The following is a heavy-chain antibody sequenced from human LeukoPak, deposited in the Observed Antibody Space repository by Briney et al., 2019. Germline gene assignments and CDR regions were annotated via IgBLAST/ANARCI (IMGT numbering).Heavy chain of an antibody. CDR2: IWYDGSNK. Sequence: GGSPRLSCAASGFTFSSYGMHWVRQAPGKGLEWVAVIWYDGSNKYYADSVKGRFTISRDNSKNTLYLQMNSLRAEDAAVYFCAKGSAAGRPYYFDYWGQGTLVTVSS. CDR1: GFTFSSYG. D-gene: IGHD6-25*01. CDR3: AKGSAAGRPYYFDY. V-gene: IGHV3-33*06. J-gene: IGHJ4*02.